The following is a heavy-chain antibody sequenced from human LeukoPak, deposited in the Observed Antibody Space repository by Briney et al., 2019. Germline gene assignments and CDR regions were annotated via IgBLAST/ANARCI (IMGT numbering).Heavy chain of an antibody. D-gene: IGHD3-10*01. CDR2: FDPEDGXT. Sequence: GASVKVSCKVSGYTLTELSMHWVRQAPGKGLEWMGGFDPEDGXTIXAQKFQGRVTMTEDTSTDTAYRELSSLRSEDTAVYYCATDXXXXFGESWGQGTLVTVSS. J-gene: IGHJ5*02. CDR1: GYTLTELS. CDR3: ATDXXXXFGES. V-gene: IGHV1-24*01.